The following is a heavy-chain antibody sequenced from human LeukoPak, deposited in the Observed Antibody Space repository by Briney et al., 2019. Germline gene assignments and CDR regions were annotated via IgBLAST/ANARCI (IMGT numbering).Heavy chain of an antibody. CDR3: ARLREIPVFGVVTKSTSYFDY. CDR2: IKQDRSEK. J-gene: IGHJ4*02. CDR1: GFTFDDYG. V-gene: IGHV3-7*01. D-gene: IGHD3-3*01. Sequence: GGSLRLSCAASGFTFDDYGMSWVRQAPGKGLELVANIKQDRSEKYYVDSVKGRFTISRDNAKNSLYLQMNSLRAEDTAVYYCARLREIPVFGVVTKSTSYFDYWGQGTLVTVSS.